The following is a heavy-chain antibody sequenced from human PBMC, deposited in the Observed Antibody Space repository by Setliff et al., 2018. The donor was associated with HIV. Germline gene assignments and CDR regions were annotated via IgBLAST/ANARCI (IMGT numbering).Heavy chain of an antibody. V-gene: IGHV4-39*07. CDR3: ARDRGGYYYFDV. CDR1: GGAISTSNYY. CDR2: IYYSGST. J-gene: IGHJ4*02. D-gene: IGHD5-12*01. Sequence: PSETLSLTCTVSGGAISTSNYYWGWIRQPPGKGLEWIGSIYYSGSTYFNPSLKSRVTMYVDKSKNQFSLKLSSVTAADTAVYYCARDRGGYYYFDVWGQGALVTVSS.